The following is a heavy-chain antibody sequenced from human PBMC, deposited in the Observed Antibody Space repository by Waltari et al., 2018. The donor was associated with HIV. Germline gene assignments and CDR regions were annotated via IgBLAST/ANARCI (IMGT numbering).Heavy chain of an antibody. D-gene: IGHD3-22*01. CDR2: IRTKTYGGTT. J-gene: IGHJ4*02. V-gene: IGHV3-49*04. CDR3: SRQHDSSGYYTRGLFYFDY. Sequence: EVQLVESGGTLVQPGRSLRLSCSTSGFTFGDFAIIWVRQPPGKGLEWVGLIRTKTYGGTTEYAASVKGRFSISRDDSKSIAYLQMNSLKTEDTAVYFCSRQHDSSGYYTRGLFYFDYWGQGNLVTVSS. CDR1: GFTFGDFA.